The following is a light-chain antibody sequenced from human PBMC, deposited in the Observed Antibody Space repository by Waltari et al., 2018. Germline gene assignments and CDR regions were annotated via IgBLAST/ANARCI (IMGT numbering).Light chain of an antibody. CDR3: QQRSNWLT. J-gene: IGKJ4*01. Sequence: EIVLTQSPATLSLSPGERATLSCRASQSVSSYLAWYQQKPGQAPRLLIYDASNRGTGTPARCSGSGSGTDFTLTISSLEPEDFAVYYCQQRSNWLTFGGGTKVEIK. CDR2: DAS. CDR1: QSVSSY. V-gene: IGKV3-11*01.